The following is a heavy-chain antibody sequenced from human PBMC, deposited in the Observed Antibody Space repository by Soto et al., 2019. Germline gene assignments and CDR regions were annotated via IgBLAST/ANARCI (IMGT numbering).Heavy chain of an antibody. CDR2: IIPIFGTA. D-gene: IGHD3-22*01. J-gene: IGHJ4*02. CDR3: ARGWGYDSTDYYYAY. V-gene: IGHV1-69*01. CDR1: GGTFSRHA. Sequence: QVQLVQSGAEVRKPGSSVKVSCKASGGTFSRHAMSWVRQAPGQGLEWMGGIIPIFGTANHAQKFQGRVTIIADESTSTVYMELSSLRSEDTAMYYCARGWGYDSTDYYYAYWGQGTLVIVSS.